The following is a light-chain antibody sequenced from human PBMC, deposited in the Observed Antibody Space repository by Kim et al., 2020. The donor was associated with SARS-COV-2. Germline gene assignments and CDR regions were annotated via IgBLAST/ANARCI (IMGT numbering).Light chain of an antibody. J-gene: IGKJ1*01. Sequence: ASIGDRVNITCLASQDIANSVAWDQQKPGKVPQVLIYAESTLQSGVPSRFSGSGSGTEFTLTIGSLQTEDVATYYCQKYNSAPWTFGPGTKVDIK. V-gene: IGKV1-27*01. CDR2: AES. CDR1: QDIANS. CDR3: QKYNSAPWT.